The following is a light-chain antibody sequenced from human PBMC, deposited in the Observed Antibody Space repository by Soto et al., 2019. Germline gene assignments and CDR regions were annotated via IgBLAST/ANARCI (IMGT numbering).Light chain of an antibody. V-gene: IGKV4-1*01. Sequence: DIVMTQSPDSLAVSLGERATINCKSSQSVFKGSNNKDCLAWYQQKPGQPPKLLLSWVSTRESGVPDRFSGSGPGTDFTLTISSLQAENVAIYYCQQFSSPPFFPFGQGTKVEIK. CDR2: WVS. J-gene: IGKJ2*01. CDR3: QQFSSPPFFP. CDR1: QSVFKGSNNKDC.